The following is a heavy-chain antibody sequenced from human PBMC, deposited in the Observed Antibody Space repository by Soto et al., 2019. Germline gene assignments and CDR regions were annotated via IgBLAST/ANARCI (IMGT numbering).Heavy chain of an antibody. V-gene: IGHV1-69*13. Sequence: SVKVSCKASGGTFSSYAISWVRQAPGQGLEWMGGIIPIFGTANYAQKFQGRVTITADESTSTAYMELSSLRSEDTSVYYCARGSGSGWYSGGAFDIWGQGTMVTVSS. J-gene: IGHJ3*02. CDR3: ARGSGSGWYSGGAFDI. CDR1: GGTFSSYA. CDR2: IIPIFGTA. D-gene: IGHD6-19*01.